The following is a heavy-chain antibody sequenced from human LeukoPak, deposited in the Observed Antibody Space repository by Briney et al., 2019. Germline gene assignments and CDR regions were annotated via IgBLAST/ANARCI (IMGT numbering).Heavy chain of an antibody. V-gene: IGHV3-23*01. J-gene: IGHJ4*02. D-gene: IGHD2-15*01. CDR1: GFTFSSYA. CDR2: LSGSGGST. CDR3: ANRGLYSCSDGSCYEFFDY. Sequence: GGSLRLSCAASGFTFSSYAMSWVRQAPGKGVEWVSALSGSGGSTYYADSVKGRFSISRDNSTNTLYLQMNSLRGEDTVVYYCANRGLYSCSDGSCYEFFDYWGQGTLVTLSS.